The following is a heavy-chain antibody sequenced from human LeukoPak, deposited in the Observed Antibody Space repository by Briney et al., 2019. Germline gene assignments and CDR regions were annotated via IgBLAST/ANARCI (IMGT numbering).Heavy chain of an antibody. D-gene: IGHD2-15*01. J-gene: IGHJ6*03. CDR3: AREGCSGGSCYAPAYYYYMDV. CDR2: ISSSSSYI. Sequence: KTGGSLRLSCAASGFTFSSYSMNWVRQAPGKELEWVSSISSSSSYIYYADSVKGRFTISRDNAKNSLYLQMNSLRAEDTAVYYCAREGCSGGSCYAPAYYYYMDVWGKGTTVTVSS. V-gene: IGHV3-21*01. CDR1: GFTFSSYS.